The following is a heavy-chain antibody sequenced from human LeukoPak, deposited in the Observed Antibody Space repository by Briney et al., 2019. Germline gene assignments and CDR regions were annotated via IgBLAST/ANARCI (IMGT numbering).Heavy chain of an antibody. D-gene: IGHD3-3*01. CDR1: GFTFSDYY. Sequence: GGSLRLSCAASGFTFSDYYVSWIRQAPGKGLEWVSYISSSGSTIYYADSVKGRFTISRDNAKNSLYLQMNSLRAEDTAVYYCARDSNYDFWSGPQYGKPHNWFDPWGQGTLVTVSS. J-gene: IGHJ5*02. CDR2: ISSSGSTI. V-gene: IGHV3-11*04. CDR3: ARDSNYDFWSGPQYGKPHNWFDP.